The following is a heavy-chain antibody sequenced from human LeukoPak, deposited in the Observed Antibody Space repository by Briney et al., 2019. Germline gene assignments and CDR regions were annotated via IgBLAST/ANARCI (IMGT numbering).Heavy chain of an antibody. V-gene: IGHV3-21*01. CDR2: ISSSSSYI. D-gene: IGHD1-1*01. J-gene: IGHJ6*03. Sequence: GGSLRLSCAASGFTFSSYSMNWVRQAPGKGLEWVSSISSSSSYIYYADSVKGRFTISRDNAKNSLYLQMNSLRAEDTAVYYCANSPRIQLERRLGLGYMDVWGKGTTVTVSS. CDR1: GFTFSSYS. CDR3: ANSPRIQLERRLGLGYMDV.